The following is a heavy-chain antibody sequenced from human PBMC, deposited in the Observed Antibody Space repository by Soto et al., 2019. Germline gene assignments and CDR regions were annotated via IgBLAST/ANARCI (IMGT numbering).Heavy chain of an antibody. Sequence: QLQLQESGPGLVKPSETLTLTCTVSGGSISSSDCYWGWLRQPPGKGLDFIGSMYYSGTTYYNPSLKNRITISVDTSKNQFSLKLIPVTAADTAVYYCAVVDSTGNWFDPWGQGALVTVSS. V-gene: IGHV4-39*01. D-gene: IGHD3-22*01. CDR2: MYYSGTT. J-gene: IGHJ5*02. CDR1: GGSISSSDCY. CDR3: AVVDSTGNWFDP.